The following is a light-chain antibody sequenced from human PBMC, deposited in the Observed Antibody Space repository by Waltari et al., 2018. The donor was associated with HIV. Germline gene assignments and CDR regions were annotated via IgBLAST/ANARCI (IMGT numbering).Light chain of an antibody. CDR3: QSADSSGSPYVV. V-gene: IGLV3-25*03. J-gene: IGLJ2*01. CDR1: ALPKQY. Sequence: SYELTQPTSVSVSPGQTARITCSGDALPKQYTYWYQQKPGQAPVLGIYKDSERPSGIPERCSGSNSGTTVTLTISGVQAEDEADYYCQSADSSGSPYVVFGGGTKLTVL. CDR2: KDS.